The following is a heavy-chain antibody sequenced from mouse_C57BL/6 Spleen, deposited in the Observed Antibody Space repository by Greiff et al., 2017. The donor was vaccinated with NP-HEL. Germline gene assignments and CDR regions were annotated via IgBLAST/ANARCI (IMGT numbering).Heavy chain of an antibody. CDR2: IYPGDGDT. Sequence: QVHVKQSGAELVKPGASVKISCKASGYAFSSYWMNWVKQRPGKGLEWIGQIYPGDGDTNYNGKFKGKATLTADKSSSTAYMQLSSLTSEDSAVYFCARPYYYGSSYNFDVWGTGTTVTVSS. CDR1: GYAFSSYW. J-gene: IGHJ1*03. V-gene: IGHV1-80*01. CDR3: ARPYYYGSSYNFDV. D-gene: IGHD1-1*01.